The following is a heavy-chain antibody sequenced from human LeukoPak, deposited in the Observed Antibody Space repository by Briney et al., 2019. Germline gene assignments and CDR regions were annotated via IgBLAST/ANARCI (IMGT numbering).Heavy chain of an antibody. D-gene: IGHD1-1*01. CDR3: ARDGRNAQGPYFDY. CDR2: INPSGGST. Sequence: GASVTVSCKASGYTFTSYYMHWVRHAPGQGLAWMGIINPSGGSTSYAQKFQGRVTMTRDTSKSTVYMELSSLRSEDTAVYYCARDGRNAQGPYFDYWGQGTLVTVSS. J-gene: IGHJ4*02. V-gene: IGHV1-46*01. CDR1: GYTFTSYY.